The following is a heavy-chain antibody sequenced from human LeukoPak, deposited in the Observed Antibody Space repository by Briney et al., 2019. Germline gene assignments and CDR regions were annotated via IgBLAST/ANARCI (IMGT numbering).Heavy chain of an antibody. Sequence: PSETLSLTCTVSGGSISNTIYCWGWIRQPPGKGLEWIGSIYSSGSTYYNPSLKSRVTISVDTTKNQCSLKLSSVTAADTAVYYCARHFSSYYYHMDVWGKGTTVTVSS. CDR3: ARHFSSYYYHMDV. CDR1: GGSISNTIYC. CDR2: IYSSGST. V-gene: IGHV4-39*01. D-gene: IGHD3-3*02. J-gene: IGHJ6*03.